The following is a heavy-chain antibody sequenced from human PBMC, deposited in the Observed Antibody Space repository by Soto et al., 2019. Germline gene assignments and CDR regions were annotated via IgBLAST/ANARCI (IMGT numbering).Heavy chain of an antibody. Sequence: GGSLRLSCAASGFTFSNYDMHWVRQATGKGLEWVSTISTAGNTYSPGSVKGRFTISRENAKNSLYLQMNSLRVDDPAVYYCGSGRDSGLYYFDYWGRGTRVTVSS. J-gene: IGHJ4*02. CDR1: GFTFSNYD. D-gene: IGHD2-21*01. CDR3: GSGRDSGLYYFDY. V-gene: IGHV3-13*01. CDR2: ISTAGNT.